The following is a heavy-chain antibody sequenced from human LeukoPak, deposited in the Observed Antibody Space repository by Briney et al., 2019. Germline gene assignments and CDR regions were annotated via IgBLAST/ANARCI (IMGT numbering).Heavy chain of an antibody. CDR1: GFTFSSYG. D-gene: IGHD3-10*01. CDR3: AKDFAPLLQAFDI. CDR2: ISGSGGST. Sequence: GGSLRLSCAASGFTFSSYGMSWVRQAPGKGLEWVSAISGSGGSTYYADSVKGRFTISRDNSKNTLYLQMNSLRAEDTAVYYCAKDFAPLLQAFDIWGQGTMVTVSS. V-gene: IGHV3-23*01. J-gene: IGHJ3*02.